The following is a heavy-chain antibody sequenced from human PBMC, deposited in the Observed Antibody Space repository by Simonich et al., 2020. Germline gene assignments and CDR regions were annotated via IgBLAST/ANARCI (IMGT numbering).Heavy chain of an antibody. J-gene: IGHJ4*02. V-gene: IGHV3-21*01. D-gene: IGHD6-13*01. CDR3: ARDAAGDY. CDR1: GFTFSSYS. Sequence: EVQLVESGGGLVKPGGSLRLSCAASGFTFSSYSMNWVRQAPGKGREWVSSNSSSSSYINYADSVKGRFTISRDNAKNSLYLQMNSLRAEDTAVYYCARDAAGDYWGQGTLVTVSS. CDR2: NSSSSSYI.